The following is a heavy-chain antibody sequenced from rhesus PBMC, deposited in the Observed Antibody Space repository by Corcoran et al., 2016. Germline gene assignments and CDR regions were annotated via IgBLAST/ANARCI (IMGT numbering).Heavy chain of an antibody. V-gene: IGHV4-147*01. CDR1: GGSFSSSY. J-gene: IGHJ4*01. CDR2: IDSSVST. CDR3: ARERDSSGWYGAY. Sequence: QVQLQESGPGLVKPSETLSLTCAVSGGSFSSSYWSWIRQAPGKGLEWIGRIDSSVSTYYNPSLKNRVTISKDTSKNQFSLKLSSVTAADTAVYYCARERDSSGWYGAYWGQGVLVTVSS. D-gene: IGHD6-31*01.